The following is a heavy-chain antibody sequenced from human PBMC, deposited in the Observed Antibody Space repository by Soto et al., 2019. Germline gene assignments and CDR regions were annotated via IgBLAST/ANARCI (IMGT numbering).Heavy chain of an antibody. Sequence: EEQLVESGGAVVQPGGSLRLSCEASGFTFGSYTMHWVRQAPGKGLEWVSLISWNGGSSFYADSVKGRFTISRDNSRDSLYLKMNSLRPEDSPFYYCAKNIGAHGSGGGDVWGHGTTVTVSS. CDR2: ISWNGGSS. CDR3: AKNIGAHGSGGGDV. V-gene: IGHV3-43*01. J-gene: IGHJ6*02. CDR1: GFTFGSYT. D-gene: IGHD3-10*01.